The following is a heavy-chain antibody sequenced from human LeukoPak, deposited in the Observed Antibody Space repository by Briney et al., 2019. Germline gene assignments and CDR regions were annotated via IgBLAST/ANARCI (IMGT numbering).Heavy chain of an antibody. Sequence: GGSLRLSCVASGFTFSSSAMSWVRQAPGKGLEWVSGISGSGGITYYADSVKGRFTISGDNSKNTLYLQMNSLRAEDTAVYYCAKALPIYYFDYWGQGTLVTVSS. CDR1: GFTFSSSA. V-gene: IGHV3-23*01. CDR2: ISGSGGIT. J-gene: IGHJ4*02. CDR3: AKALPIYYFDY. D-gene: IGHD2-15*01.